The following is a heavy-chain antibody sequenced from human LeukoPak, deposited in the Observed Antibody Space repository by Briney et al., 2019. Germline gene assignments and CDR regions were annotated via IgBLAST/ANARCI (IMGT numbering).Heavy chain of an antibody. CDR2: INPNRGDT. CDR3: ARNPDEHWLDESENWYFDL. V-gene: IGHV1-2*06. Sequence: ASVKVTCKASGYTFIDYYLHWLRRAPGQGLEWMGRINPNRGDTKPAQKFQGRVTMTRDTSISVAYMELSSLQSDDTAVYYCARNPDEHWLDESENWYFDLWGSGTLVTVSS. D-gene: IGHD6-19*01. J-gene: IGHJ2*01. CDR1: GYTFIDYY.